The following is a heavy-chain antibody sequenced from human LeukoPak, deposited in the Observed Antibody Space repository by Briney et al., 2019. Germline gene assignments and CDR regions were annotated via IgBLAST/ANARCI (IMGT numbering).Heavy chain of an antibody. CDR1: GFTFSSYA. V-gene: IGHV3-30*04. D-gene: IGHD6-6*01. CDR3: ARGRGYSTSDY. CDR2: ISFDGSNK. J-gene: IGHJ4*02. Sequence: GGSLRLSCAASGFTFSSYAMQWVCQAPGKGLEWVAVISFDGSNKYYAASVKGRFTISRDNSNNTLFLHMNSLRAEDTAIYYCARGRGYSTSDYWGQGTLVTVSS.